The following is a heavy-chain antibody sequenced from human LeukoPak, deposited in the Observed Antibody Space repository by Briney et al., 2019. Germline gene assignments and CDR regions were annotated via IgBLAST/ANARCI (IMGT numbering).Heavy chain of an antibody. CDR1: GFTVSSNY. CDR3: ARLTAAGRRMYFDY. D-gene: IGHD6-13*01. J-gene: IGHJ4*02. CDR2: IYTDDRT. Sequence: PGGSLRLSCAASGFTVSSNYMSWVRQAPGKGLEWVSIIYTDDRTFYAGSVKGRFTISRDSSKNTLSLQMNSLRAEDTAVYYCARLTAAGRRMYFDYWGQGTLVTVSS. V-gene: IGHV3-53*01.